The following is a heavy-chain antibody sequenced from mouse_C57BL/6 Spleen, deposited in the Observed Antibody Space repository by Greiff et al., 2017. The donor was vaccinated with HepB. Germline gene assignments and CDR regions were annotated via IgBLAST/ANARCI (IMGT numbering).Heavy chain of an antibody. CDR3: TGPYYYGSSPWYFDV. V-gene: IGHV6-3*01. CDR1: GFTFSNYW. J-gene: IGHJ1*03. Sequence: DVQLVESGGGLVQPGGSMKLSCVASGFTFSNYWMNWVRQSPEKGLEWVAQIRLKSDNYATHYAESVKGRFTISRDDSKSSVYLQMNNLRAEDTGIYYCTGPYYYGSSPWYFDVWGTGTTVTVSS. D-gene: IGHD1-1*01. CDR2: IRLKSDNYAT.